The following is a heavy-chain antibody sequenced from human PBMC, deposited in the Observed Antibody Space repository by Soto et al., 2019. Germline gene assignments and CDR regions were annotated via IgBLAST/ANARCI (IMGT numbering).Heavy chain of an antibody. Sequence: TEGSLILSWAASAFTLDDYAMHWVRQAPGKGLEWVSGISWNSGSIGYADSVKGRFTISRDNAKNSLYLQMNSLRAEDTALYYCAKGRMAARKKVYFFAYWGQGTLYIGSS. J-gene: IGHJ4*02. V-gene: IGHV3-9*01. CDR3: AKGRMAARKKVYFFAY. CDR1: AFTLDDYA. D-gene: IGHD6-6*01. CDR2: ISWNSGSI.